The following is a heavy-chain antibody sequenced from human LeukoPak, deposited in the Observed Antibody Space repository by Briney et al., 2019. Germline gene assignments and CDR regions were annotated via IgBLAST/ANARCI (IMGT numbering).Heavy chain of an antibody. CDR3: AREVTIFGVVNWFDP. Sequence: NPSETLSLTCAVSGGSISSGGYSWSWIRQPPGKGLEWIGYIYHSGSTYYNPSLKSRVTISVDRSKNQFSLKLSSVTAADTAVYYCAREVTIFGVVNWFDPWGQGTLVTVSS. CDR2: IYHSGST. CDR1: GGSISSGGYS. D-gene: IGHD3-3*01. J-gene: IGHJ5*02. V-gene: IGHV4-30-2*01.